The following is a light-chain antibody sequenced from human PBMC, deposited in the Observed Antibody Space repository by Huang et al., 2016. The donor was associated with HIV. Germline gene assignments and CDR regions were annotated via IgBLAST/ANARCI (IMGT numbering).Light chain of an antibody. CDR1: QNINFY. Sequence: EVVLTQSPVTLSLSPGERATLSCRASQNINFYLGWYQQKAGQPPRLLIYDASTRATGIPARFSGSGSGTDFTLTISSLEPEDFVTYYCQQRGNPPITFGHGTRLEIK. V-gene: IGKV3-11*01. CDR2: DAS. J-gene: IGKJ5*01. CDR3: QQRGNPPIT.